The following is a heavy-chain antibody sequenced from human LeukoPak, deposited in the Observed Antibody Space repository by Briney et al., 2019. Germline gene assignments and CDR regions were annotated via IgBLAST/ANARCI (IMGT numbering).Heavy chain of an antibody. J-gene: IGHJ3*02. D-gene: IGHD1-26*01. CDR1: GFTFSSYA. CDR2: ISGSGGST. V-gene: IGHV3-23*01. CDR3: ARGGSYLSAFDI. Sequence: GGSLRLSCAASGFTFSSYAMSGVRQAPGKGLEGVSAISGSGGSTYYADSVKGRFTISRDNAKNSLYLQMNSLRSEDTAVYYCARGGSYLSAFDIWGQGTMVTVSS.